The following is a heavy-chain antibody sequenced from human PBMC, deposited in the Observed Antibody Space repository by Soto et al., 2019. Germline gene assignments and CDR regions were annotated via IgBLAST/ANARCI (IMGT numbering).Heavy chain of an antibody. V-gene: IGHV4-31*03. CDR2: VYHTGHA. CDR3: SRERGIRASIVRGARWFDT. J-gene: IGHJ5*02. D-gene: IGHD3-10*02. Sequence: QVQLQESGPGLVKPSETLTLTCTVSGGSISNGGYHWTWIRLSPGKGLEWIGYVYHTGHADYNPSLQGRLSISVDTSMNQFALNLNSLTAADTALYYCSRERGIRASIVRGARWFDTWGQGIMVTVSS. CDR1: GGSISNGGYH.